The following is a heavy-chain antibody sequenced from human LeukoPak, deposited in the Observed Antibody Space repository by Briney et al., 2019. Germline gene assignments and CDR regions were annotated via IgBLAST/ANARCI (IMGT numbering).Heavy chain of an antibody. CDR1: GGSISSYY. CDR2: IYYSGST. J-gene: IGHJ5*02. V-gene: IGHV4-59*01. D-gene: IGHD2-15*01. Sequence: SETLSLTCTVSGGSISSYYWSWIRQPPGKGLEWIGYIYYSGSTNFNPSLKSRVTISVDTSKNQFSLKLYSVTAADTAVYYCAREISSGGTNWFDPWGQGTLVTVSS. CDR3: AREISSGGTNWFDP.